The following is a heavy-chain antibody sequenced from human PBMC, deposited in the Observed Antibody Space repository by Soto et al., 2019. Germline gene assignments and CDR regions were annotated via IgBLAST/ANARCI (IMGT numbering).Heavy chain of an antibody. CDR2: ISYDGSNK. V-gene: IGHV3-30-3*01. CDR3: ARDPVLAFVAAYYFDY. J-gene: IGHJ4*02. CDR1: GFTFSSYA. D-gene: IGHD6-19*01. Sequence: QVQLVESGGGVVQPGRSLRLSCAASGFTFSSYAMHWVRQAPGKGLEWVAVISYDGSNKYYADSVKGRFTISRDNSKNTLYLQINGLRAEDTAVYYCARDPVLAFVAAYYFDYWGQGTLVTVSS.